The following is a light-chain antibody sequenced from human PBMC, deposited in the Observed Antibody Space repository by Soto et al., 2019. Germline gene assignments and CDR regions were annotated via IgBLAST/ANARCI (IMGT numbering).Light chain of an antibody. Sequence: EIVITQSPSTLSVSPGERATLSCRASQSVSSNLAWYQQKPGQAPRLLIYGASTRATGIPARFSGIGSGTEFTLTISSLQSEDFALYYCQQYNSWPRTFGQGTKLEI. CDR1: QSVSSN. J-gene: IGKJ2*01. CDR2: GAS. V-gene: IGKV3-15*01. CDR3: QQYNSWPRT.